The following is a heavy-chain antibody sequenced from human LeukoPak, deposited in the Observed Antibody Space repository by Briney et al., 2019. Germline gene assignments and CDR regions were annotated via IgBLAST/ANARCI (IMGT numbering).Heavy chain of an antibody. V-gene: IGHV3-48*02. J-gene: IGHJ4*02. Sequence: GGSLRLSCEVSGFTFSSYSMNWVRQAPGKGLEWLSFINSASSYIDYADYVKGRFSISRDNVKNSLHLQMNSLRDEDTAVYYCARGHGDGAWLIDYWGQGTLVTISS. CDR1: GFTFSSYS. CDR2: INSASSYI. D-gene: IGHD3-9*01. CDR3: ARGHGDGAWLIDY.